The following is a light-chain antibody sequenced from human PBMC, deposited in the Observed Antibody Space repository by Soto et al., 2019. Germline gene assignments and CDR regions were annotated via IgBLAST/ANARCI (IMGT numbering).Light chain of an antibody. CDR3: QHYNSYSEA. Sequence: DNQMTQSPSSLSASVGDRVTITCRASQSISSWLAWYQQKPGKAPKLLIYKASTLKSGVPSRFSGSGSGTEFTLTISSLQNDDFATYYCQHYNSYSEAFGQGTKVDIK. J-gene: IGKJ1*01. V-gene: IGKV1-5*03. CDR1: QSISSW. CDR2: KAS.